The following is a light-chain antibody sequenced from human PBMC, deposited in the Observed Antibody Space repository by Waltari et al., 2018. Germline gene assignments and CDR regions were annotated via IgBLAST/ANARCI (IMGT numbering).Light chain of an antibody. CDR2: AAS. J-gene: IGKJ4*01. CDR3: QQLNSYPLT. Sequence: DIQLTQSPSFLSASVGDSVPITCRASQGISSSLAWYQQKPGKAPKLMMYAASTLQSGVPARFSGSGSGTECTLTISSLQPEEFATYYCQQLNSYPLTFGGGTKVEIK. V-gene: IGKV1-9*01. CDR1: QGISSS.